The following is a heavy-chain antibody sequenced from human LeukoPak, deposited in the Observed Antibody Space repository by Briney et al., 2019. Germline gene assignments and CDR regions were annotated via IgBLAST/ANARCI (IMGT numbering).Heavy chain of an antibody. CDR3: AKDRRTADNFYSYMDV. J-gene: IGHJ6*03. D-gene: IGHD2-2*01. Sequence: GGSLRLSCSVSGFTFYNYGMHWVRQAPGKGLEWLAFIRYDGHNQYYADSVKGRFTISRDNSKNTLYLQMNTLRAEDTAVYYCAKDRRTADNFYSYMDVWGTGTTVTISS. V-gene: IGHV3-30*02. CDR2: IRYDGHNQ. CDR1: GFTFYNYG.